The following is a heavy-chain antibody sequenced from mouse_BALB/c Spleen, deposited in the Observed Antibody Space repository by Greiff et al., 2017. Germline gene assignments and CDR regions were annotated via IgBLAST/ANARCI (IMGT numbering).Heavy chain of an antibody. Sequence: VQLQQSGAELLNPGASVSLSCTASAFNIKNPFMPWVKQRPEQGLEWIGRIDPANGNTKYDPKFQGKATITADTSSNTAYLQLSSLTSEDTAVYYCARDGSSYEPYWGQGTLVTVSA. CDR3: ARDGSSYEPY. D-gene: IGHD1-1*01. V-gene: IGHV14-3*02. J-gene: IGHJ3*01. CDR1: AFNIKNPF. CDR2: IDPANGNT.